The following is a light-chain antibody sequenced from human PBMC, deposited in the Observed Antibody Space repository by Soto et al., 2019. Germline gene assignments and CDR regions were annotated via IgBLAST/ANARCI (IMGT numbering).Light chain of an antibody. V-gene: IGLV3-21*02. J-gene: IGLJ1*01. Sequence: SYELTQTSSVSVAPGPTARISCGGNNIGGKSVHWYQQKPGQAPVVVVYDDSDRPSGIPERFSGSNSGNTATLTISRVEAGDEADYHCQVWDDNSDHHVFGTGTKVTVL. CDR3: QVWDDNSDHHV. CDR2: DDS. CDR1: NIGGKS.